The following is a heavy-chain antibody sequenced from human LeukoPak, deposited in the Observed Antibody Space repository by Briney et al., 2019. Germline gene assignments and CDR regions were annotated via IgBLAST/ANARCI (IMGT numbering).Heavy chain of an antibody. CDR2: INWNSGRI. D-gene: IGHD1/OR15-1a*01. CDR3: AKDMSLTGTALMDY. Sequence: GRSLRLSCAASGFSFDDYAMHWVRQVPGKGLEWVSSINWNSGRIDYADSVKGRFTISRDNAKSSLFLQMSSLRAEDTALYYCAKDMSLTGTALMDYWGQGTLVTVSS. V-gene: IGHV3-9*01. CDR1: GFSFDDYA. J-gene: IGHJ4*02.